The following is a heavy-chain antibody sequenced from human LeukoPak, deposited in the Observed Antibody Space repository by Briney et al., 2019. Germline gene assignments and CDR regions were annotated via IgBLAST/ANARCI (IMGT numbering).Heavy chain of an antibody. D-gene: IGHD2-15*01. Sequence: SETLSLPCTVSGGSISSYYWRWLRQPPGKGLEWIGYIYYRGSTNYNPSLKSRVTISVDTSKNQFSLKLSSVTAADTAVYYCARGPIGAFDIWGQGTMVTVSS. CDR3: ARGPIGAFDI. V-gene: IGHV4-59*01. CDR2: IYYRGST. CDR1: GGSISSYY. J-gene: IGHJ3*02.